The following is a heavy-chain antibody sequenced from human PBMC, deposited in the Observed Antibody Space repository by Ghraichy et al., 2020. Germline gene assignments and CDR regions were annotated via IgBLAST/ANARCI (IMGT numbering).Heavy chain of an antibody. J-gene: IGHJ6*03. Sequence: GESLNISCAASGFTFSSYWMHWVRQAPGKGLVWVSRINSDGSSTSYADSVKGRFTISRDNAKNTLYLQMNSLRAEDTAVYYCARDGGYYDYIWGRRTEYYDMGVWGKGTTVTVSS. V-gene: IGHV3-74*01. CDR1: GFTFSSYW. D-gene: IGHD3-16*01. CDR2: INSDGSST. CDR3: ARDGGYYDYIWGRRTEYYDMGV.